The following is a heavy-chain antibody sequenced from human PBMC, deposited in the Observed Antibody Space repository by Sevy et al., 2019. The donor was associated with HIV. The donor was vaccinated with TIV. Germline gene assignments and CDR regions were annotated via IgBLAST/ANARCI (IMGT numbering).Heavy chain of an antibody. V-gene: IGHV3-7*01. CDR3: ARIFLEWSPISYYGMDV. CDR1: GFTFSSYW. CDR2: IKQDGSEK. D-gene: IGHD3-3*01. J-gene: IGHJ6*02. Sequence: GGSLRLSCAASGFTFSSYWMSWVRQAPGKGLEWVANIKQDGSEKYYVDSVKGRFTISRDNAKNSLYLQMKSLRAEDTAVYYCARIFLEWSPISYYGMDVWGQGTTVTVSS.